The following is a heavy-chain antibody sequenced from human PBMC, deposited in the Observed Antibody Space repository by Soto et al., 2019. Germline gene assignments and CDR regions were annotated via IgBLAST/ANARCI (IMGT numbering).Heavy chain of an antibody. V-gene: IGHV3-23*01. D-gene: IGHD1-26*01. J-gene: IGHJ4*02. CDR3: AKSKEVGASGWGANFDS. Sequence: EVQLLESGGGLVHPGGSLRLSCAASGFTFSSYAMSWVRQSPGKGLQWVSAISGSFGTTYYADSVKGRFTISRDNLKNTLDLQMNSLRAEDTAIYYCAKSKEVGASGWGANFDSWGQGALVIVSS. CDR1: GFTFSSYA. CDR2: ISGSFGTT.